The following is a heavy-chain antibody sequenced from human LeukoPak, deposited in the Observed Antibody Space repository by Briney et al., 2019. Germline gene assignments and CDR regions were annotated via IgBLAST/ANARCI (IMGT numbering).Heavy chain of an antibody. CDR2: ISWNSGSI. J-gene: IGHJ4*02. CDR3: AKDAIAAVGYFDY. D-gene: IGHD6-6*01. V-gene: IGHV3-9*01. CDR1: GFTFSSYA. Sequence: GGSLRLSCAASGFTFSSYAMSWVRQAPGKGLEWVSGISWNSGSIGYADSVKGRFTISRDNAKNSLYLQMNSLRAEDTALYYCAKDAIAAVGYFDYWGQGTLVTVSS.